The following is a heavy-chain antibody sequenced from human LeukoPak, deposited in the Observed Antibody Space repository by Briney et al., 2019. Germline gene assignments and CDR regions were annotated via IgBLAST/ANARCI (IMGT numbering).Heavy chain of an antibody. V-gene: IGHV4-31*03. D-gene: IGHD3-10*01. J-gene: IGHJ4*02. CDR2: IDSSGNT. CDR1: GGSISSGGYY. CDR3: ARDSIGYYGSGNFEY. Sequence: SETLSLTCTVSGGSISSGGYYWTWIRQHPETGLEWIGNIDSSGNTYHNPSLESRITISVDTYNNQFSLKLSSVTAADTAVYYCARDSIGYYGSGNFEYWGQGTLVTVSS.